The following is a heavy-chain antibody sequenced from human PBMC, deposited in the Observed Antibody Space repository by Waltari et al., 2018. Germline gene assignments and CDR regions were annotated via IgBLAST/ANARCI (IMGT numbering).Heavy chain of an antibody. CDR3: AKDGSFVVVPEAMFDYYMDV. Sequence: QVQLVESGGGVVQPGGSLRLSCAASGFTFSSYGMHWVRQAPGKGVEGVAVIRYDGSNAYYADSVKGRFTISRDNSKNTLSLQMNSLRAEDTAVYYCAKDGSFVVVPEAMFDYYMDVWGKGTTVSVSS. CDR1: GFTFSSYG. V-gene: IGHV3-30*02. J-gene: IGHJ6*03. D-gene: IGHD2-2*01. CDR2: IRYDGSNA.